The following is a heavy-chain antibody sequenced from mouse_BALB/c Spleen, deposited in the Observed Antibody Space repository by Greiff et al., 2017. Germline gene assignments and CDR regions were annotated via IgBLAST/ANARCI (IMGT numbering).Heavy chain of an antibody. Sequence: EVKLVESGGGLVQPGGSLRLSCATSGFTFTDYYMSWVRQPPGKALEWLGFIRNKANGYTTEYSASVKGRFTISRDNSQSILYLQMNTLRAEDSATYCCARESGNYAMDYWGQGTSVTVSS. J-gene: IGHJ4*01. CDR3: ARESGNYAMDY. CDR1: GFTFTDYY. CDR2: IRNKANGYTT. V-gene: IGHV7-3*02. D-gene: IGHD1-3*01.